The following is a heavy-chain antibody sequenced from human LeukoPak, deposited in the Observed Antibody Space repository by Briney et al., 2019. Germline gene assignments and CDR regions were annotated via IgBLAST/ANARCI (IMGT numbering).Heavy chain of an antibody. CDR2: ISSSSSYI. J-gene: IGHJ3*02. CDR3: ARDRGIAVAGTGAFDI. Sequence: KPGGSLRLSCAASGFTFSSYSMNWVRQAPGKGLEWVSSISSSSSYIYYADSVKGRFTISRDNAKNSLCLQMNSLRAEDTAVYYCARDRGIAVAGTGAFDIWGQGTMVTVSS. V-gene: IGHV3-21*01. D-gene: IGHD6-19*01. CDR1: GFTFSSYS.